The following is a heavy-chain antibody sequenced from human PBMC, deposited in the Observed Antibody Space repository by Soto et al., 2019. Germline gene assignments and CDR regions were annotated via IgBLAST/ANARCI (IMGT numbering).Heavy chain of an antibody. CDR1: GYTFTSYG. CDR3: ARDIGYSYGYDAFEI. CDR2: INPNSGGT. J-gene: IGHJ3*02. Sequence: ASVKVSCKASGYTFTSYGISWVRQAPGQGLEWMGWINPNSGGTNYAQKFQGRVTMTRDTSISTAYMELSRLRSDDTAVYYCARDIGYSYGYDAFEIWGQGTMVTVSS. D-gene: IGHD5-18*01. V-gene: IGHV1-2*02.